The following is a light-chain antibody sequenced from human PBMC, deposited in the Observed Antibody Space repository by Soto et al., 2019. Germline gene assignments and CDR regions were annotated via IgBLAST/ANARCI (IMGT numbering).Light chain of an antibody. CDR3: QQYNTYPT. Sequence: DIQMTQSPSTLSASVGDRVTITCRASQSISSRLAWYQQKPGKAPNLLIYKASSLESGVPSRFSGSGSGTEFTLTISSLQPDDFATYYCQQYNTYPTFGQGTKVDIK. V-gene: IGKV1-5*03. CDR2: KAS. J-gene: IGKJ1*01. CDR1: QSISSR.